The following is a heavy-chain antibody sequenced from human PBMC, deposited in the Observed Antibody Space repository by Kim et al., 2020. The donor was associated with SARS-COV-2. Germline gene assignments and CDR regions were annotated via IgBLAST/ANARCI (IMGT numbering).Heavy chain of an antibody. D-gene: IGHD2-2*01. J-gene: IGHJ4*02. CDR3: ARGRDIVVVPAALDY. CDR1: GGTFSSYA. Sequence: SVKVSCKASGGTFSSYAISWVRQAPGQGLEWMGGIIPIFGTANYAQKFQGRVTITADKSTSTAYMELSSLRSEDTAVYYCARGRDIVVVPAALDYWGQGTLVTVSS. V-gene: IGHV1-69*06. CDR2: IIPIFGTA.